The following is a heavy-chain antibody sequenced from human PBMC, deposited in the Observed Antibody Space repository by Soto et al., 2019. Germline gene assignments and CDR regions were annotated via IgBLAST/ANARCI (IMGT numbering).Heavy chain of an antibody. V-gene: IGHV3-21*01. CDR1: GFTFSSYS. J-gene: IGHJ4*02. D-gene: IGHD2-15*01. Sequence: EVQLVESGGGLVKPGGSLRLSCAASGFTFSSYSMNWVRQAPGKGLEWVSSISRNSVYIYYADSVKGRFTITRDNAQNTLFLQMIGLSAEDTAVYYCITDSRYCSGGGNCYPYWGQGTLVTVSS. CDR2: ISRNSVYI. CDR3: ITDSRYCSGGGNCYPY.